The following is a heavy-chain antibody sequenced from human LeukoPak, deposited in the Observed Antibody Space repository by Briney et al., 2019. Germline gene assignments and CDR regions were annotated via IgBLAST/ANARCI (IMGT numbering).Heavy chain of an antibody. CDR2: IYTSGST. CDR3: ARVGGGYYYDSSGYYRDYYFDY. Sequence: PSETLSLTCTVSGGSISSYYWSWIRQPAGKGLEWIGRIYTSGSTNYNPSLKSRVTMSVDTSKNQFSLKLSSVTAADTAVYYCARVGGGYYYDSSGYYRDYYFDYWGQGTLVTVSS. D-gene: IGHD3-22*01. V-gene: IGHV4-4*07. CDR1: GGSISSYY. J-gene: IGHJ4*02.